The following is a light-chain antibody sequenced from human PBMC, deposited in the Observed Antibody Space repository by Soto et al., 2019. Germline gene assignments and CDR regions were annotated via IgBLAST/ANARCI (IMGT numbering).Light chain of an antibody. CDR1: QSISSW. V-gene: IGKV1-5*03. J-gene: IGKJ1*01. CDR2: KAS. CDR3: QQYNSYSPT. Sequence: DIQMTQSPSTLSASVGDRVTITCRASQSISSWLAWYKQKPGKAPKLLIYKASSLESGVPSRFSGSGSGTAFTLTISSLQPDDFAAYYCQQYNSYSPTFGQGTKVEIK.